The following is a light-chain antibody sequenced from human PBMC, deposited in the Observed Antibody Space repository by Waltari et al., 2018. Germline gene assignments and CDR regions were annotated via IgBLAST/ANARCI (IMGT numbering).Light chain of an antibody. Sequence: QSALTQPDSLSGSPGQSINIPCTRTSSYVVGCTHVSVYQHPPGKAPKLLIYGVSDRPSGVSTRFAGARSGNTASLTISGLQAEDEADYYCCSYTTMNTRIFGGGTKVTVL. CDR2: GVS. CDR3: CSYTTMNTRI. J-gene: IGLJ2*01. V-gene: IGLV2-14*01. CDR1: SSYVVGCTH.